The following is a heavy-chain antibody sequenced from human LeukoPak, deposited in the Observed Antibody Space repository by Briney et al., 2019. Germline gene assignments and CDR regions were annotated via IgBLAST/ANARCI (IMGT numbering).Heavy chain of an antibody. Sequence: GGSLRLSCAASGFTLDDYAMHWVRQAPGKGLGWGSGISWNSGSIGYADSVKGRFTISRDNAKNSLYLQMNSLRAEDTALYYCAKDKDATEGAIDYWGQGTLVAVSS. CDR1: GFTLDDYA. CDR2: ISWNSGSI. D-gene: IGHD1-14*01. J-gene: IGHJ4*02. CDR3: AKDKDATEGAIDY. V-gene: IGHV3-9*01.